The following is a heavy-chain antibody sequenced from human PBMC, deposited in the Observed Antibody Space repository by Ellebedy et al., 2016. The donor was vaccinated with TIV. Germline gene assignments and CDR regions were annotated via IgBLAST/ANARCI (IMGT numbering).Heavy chain of an antibody. CDR1: GGSFSGYY. CDR2: INHSGST. V-gene: IGHV4-34*01. CDR3: ARGVAARYFGSREKTQRNGLDV. Sequence: MPSETLSLTCAVYGGSFSGYYWSWIRQPPGKGLEWIGEINHSGSTNYNPSLTGRVTISVDTSKNQFSLKLSSVTAADTAVYYCARGVAARYFGSREKTQRNGLDVWGQGTTVTVSS. J-gene: IGHJ6*02. D-gene: IGHD3-9*01.